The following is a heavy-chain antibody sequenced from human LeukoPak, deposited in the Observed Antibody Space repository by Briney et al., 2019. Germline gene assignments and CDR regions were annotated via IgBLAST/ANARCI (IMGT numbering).Heavy chain of an antibody. Sequence: PGGSLRLSCAASGFTFSTYAMSWVRQAPGKGLAWVSTISDGGSDTHYADSVKGRFTISRDDSKNTLYLQMNSLRAEDTAVYYCAKALYGDYGRFDYWSQGTLVTVSS. CDR1: GFTFSTYA. CDR2: ISDGGSDT. CDR3: AKALYGDYGRFDY. J-gene: IGHJ4*02. V-gene: IGHV3-23*01. D-gene: IGHD4-17*01.